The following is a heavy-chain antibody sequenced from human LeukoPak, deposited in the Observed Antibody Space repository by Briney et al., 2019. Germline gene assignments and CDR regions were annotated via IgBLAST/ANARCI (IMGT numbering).Heavy chain of an antibody. CDR3: ARARGGSGWYNNFDY. J-gene: IGHJ4*02. CDR1: GYTFTSYG. CDR2: ISAYNGNT. D-gene: IGHD6-19*01. Sequence: ASVKVSCKASGYTFTSYGISGVGQAPGQGREWMGWISAYNGNTNYAQKLQGRVTMTTDTSTSTAYMELWSLRSDDTAVYYCARARGGSGWYNNFDYWGQGTLVTVSS. V-gene: IGHV1-18*01.